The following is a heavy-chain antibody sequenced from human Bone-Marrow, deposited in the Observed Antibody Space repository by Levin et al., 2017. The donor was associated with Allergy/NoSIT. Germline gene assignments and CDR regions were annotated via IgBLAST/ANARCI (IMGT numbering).Heavy chain of an antibody. D-gene: IGHD6-19*01. Sequence: GGSLRLSCAASGFTFDDYGMSWVRQAPGKGLEWVSGINWNGGSTGYADSVKGRFTISRDNAKNSLYLQMNSLRAEDTALYHCARARYSSGWSWVWYFDLWGRGTLVTVSS. J-gene: IGHJ2*01. CDR2: INWNGGST. CDR1: GFTFDDYG. CDR3: ARARYSSGWSWVWYFDL. V-gene: IGHV3-20*01.